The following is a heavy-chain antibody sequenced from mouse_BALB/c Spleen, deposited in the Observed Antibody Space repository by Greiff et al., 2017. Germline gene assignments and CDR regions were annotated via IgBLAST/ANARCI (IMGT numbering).Heavy chain of an antibody. V-gene: IGHV3-8*02. J-gene: IGHJ4*01. CDR1: GDSITSGY. CDR3: ARRYGNYRGDAMDY. Sequence: EVKLVESGPSLVKPSQTLSLTCSVTGDSITSGYWNWIRKFPGNKLEYMGYISYSGSTYYNPSLKSRISITRDTSKNQYYLQLNSVTTEDTATYYCARRYGNYRGDAMDYWGQGTSVTVSS. CDR2: ISYSGST. D-gene: IGHD2-10*02.